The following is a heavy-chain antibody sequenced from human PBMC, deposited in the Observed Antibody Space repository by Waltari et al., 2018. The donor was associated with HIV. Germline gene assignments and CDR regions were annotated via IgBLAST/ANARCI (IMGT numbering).Heavy chain of an antibody. V-gene: IGHV3-33*06. D-gene: IGHD2-8*01. CDR3: VKEMGPFDAFDI. Sequence: QVQLVESGGGVVQPGRSLRLSCGASGFIFRNYGMNWVRQAPGKGVEWGACIWSNGINQYYADSVRVRFTFSRDNSKNTLSLQMNSLRVDDTAIYYCVKEMGPFDAFDIWGHGTTVTVSS. CDR1: GFIFRNYG. J-gene: IGHJ3*02. CDR2: IWSNGINQ.